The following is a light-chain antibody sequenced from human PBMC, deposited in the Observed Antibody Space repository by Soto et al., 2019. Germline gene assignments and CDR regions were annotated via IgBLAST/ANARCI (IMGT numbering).Light chain of an antibody. V-gene: IGKV2D-29*01. CDR1: QSLVHSDGRTY. J-gene: IGKJ4*01. CDR2: EVS. Sequence: EIVMTQTPLSLSVTPGQPASFSCKSSQSLVHSDGRTYLYWYVQKPGQPPHLLIYEVSNRFSGGPERVSGSGSGTDFTLKISRVEAEDVGVYYCLQSLQLPLTFGGGTKVEIK. CDR3: LQSLQLPLT.